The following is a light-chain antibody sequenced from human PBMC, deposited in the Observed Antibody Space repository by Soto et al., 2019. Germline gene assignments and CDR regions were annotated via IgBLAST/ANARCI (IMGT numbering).Light chain of an antibody. V-gene: IGLV1-40*01. Sequence: QSVLTQPPSVTGAPGQRVTISCTGSSSNIGAGYDVHWYQQLPGTAPKLLIYDNTNRPSGVPDRFSGSKSGASASLAITGLQAEDAADYYCQSYDTSLSVCVFGGGTKVTVL. CDR2: DNT. CDR1: SSNIGAGYD. J-gene: IGLJ3*02. CDR3: QSYDTSLSVCV.